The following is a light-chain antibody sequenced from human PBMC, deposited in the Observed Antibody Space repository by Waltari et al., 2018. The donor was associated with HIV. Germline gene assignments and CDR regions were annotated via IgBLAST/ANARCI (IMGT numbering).Light chain of an antibody. CDR2: DVS. J-gene: IGLJ3*02. CDR1: SSDVGLYNY. CDR3: SSYTSSGTLV. V-gene: IGLV2-14*03. Sequence: QSALTQSASVSGSPGQSITISCTGTSSDVGLYNYVSWYQQHPGKAPKLLIYDVSNRPSGVSERFSGSKSCNTASLTISGLQAEDEADYYCSSYTSSGTLVVGGGTKLTVL.